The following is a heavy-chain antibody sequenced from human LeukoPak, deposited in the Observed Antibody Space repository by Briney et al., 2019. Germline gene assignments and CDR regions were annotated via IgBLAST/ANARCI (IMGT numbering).Heavy chain of an antibody. CDR2: IYSGGST. Sequence: GGSLRLSCAASGFTFSSYAMSWVRQAPGKGLEWVSVIYSGGSTYYADSVKGRFTISRDNSKNTLYLQMNSLRAEDTAVYYCARAGYFNSLDYWGQGTLVTVSS. CDR3: ARAGYFNSLDY. J-gene: IGHJ4*02. V-gene: IGHV3-66*01. D-gene: IGHD3-9*01. CDR1: GFTFSSYA.